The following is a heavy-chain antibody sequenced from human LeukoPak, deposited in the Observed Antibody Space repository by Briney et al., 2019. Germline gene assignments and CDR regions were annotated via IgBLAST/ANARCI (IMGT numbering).Heavy chain of an antibody. CDR2: ISYDGSNK. V-gene: IGHV3-30*18. Sequence: PGGSLRLSCAASGFTFSSYGMHWVRQAPGKGLEWVAVISYDGSNKYYADSVKGRFTISRDNSKNTLFLQMNSLRAEDTAIYYCAKDKSYTTRPSHFDYWGQGTLVTVSS. D-gene: IGHD1-26*01. CDR1: GFTFSSYG. J-gene: IGHJ4*02. CDR3: AKDKSYTTRPSHFDY.